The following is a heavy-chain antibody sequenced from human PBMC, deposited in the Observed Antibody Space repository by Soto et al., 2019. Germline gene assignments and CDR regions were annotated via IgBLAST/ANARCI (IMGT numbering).Heavy chain of an antibody. D-gene: IGHD5-12*01. J-gene: IGHJ4*02. CDR2: IITLLNTV. CDR3: ARDSPIGSTFSGYDAIDY. V-gene: IGHV1-69*08. Sequence: QVQLVQSGAEVKKPGSSVKVSCKTSGGTFSNDIITWVRQAPGQGLEWMGRIITLLNTVNYAQKFQGRVTITADKSTGTAYMEMNSLTSEDTAVYYCARDSPIGSTFSGYDAIDYWGQGTLVTVSS. CDR1: GGTFSNDI.